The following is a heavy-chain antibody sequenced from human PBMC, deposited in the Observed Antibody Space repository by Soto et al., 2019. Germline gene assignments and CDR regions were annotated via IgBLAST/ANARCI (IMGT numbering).Heavy chain of an antibody. CDR1: GGSISSYY. V-gene: IGHV4-59*01. CDR3: ARGPNWNYLGGFDI. Sequence: PSETLSLTCTVSGGSISSYYWSWIRQPPGKGLEWIGHVYYSGSTNYNPSLKSRVTMSVDTSKIQFSLKLNPVTAADTAVYYCARGPNWNYLGGFDIWGQGTMVTVSS. J-gene: IGHJ3*02. D-gene: IGHD1-7*01. CDR2: VYYSGST.